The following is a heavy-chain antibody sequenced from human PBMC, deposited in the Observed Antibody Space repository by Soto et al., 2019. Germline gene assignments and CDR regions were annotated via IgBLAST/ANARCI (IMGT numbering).Heavy chain of an antibody. CDR1: GFTFSSYA. Sequence: GGSLRLSCAASGFTFSSYAMHWVRQAPGKGLEYVSAISSNGGSTYYANSVKGRFTISRDNSKNTLYLQMGSLRAEDMAVYYCARAAQNFDGYNYYYYYGMDVWGQGTSVTVSS. CDR2: ISSNGGST. D-gene: IGHD5-12*01. V-gene: IGHV3-64*01. CDR3: ARAAQNFDGYNYYYYYGMDV. J-gene: IGHJ6*02.